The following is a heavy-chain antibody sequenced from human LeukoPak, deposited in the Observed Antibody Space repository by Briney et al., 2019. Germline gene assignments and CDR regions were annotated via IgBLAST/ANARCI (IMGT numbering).Heavy chain of an antibody. J-gene: IGHJ4*02. Sequence: PGGSLRLSCAASGFTVSSNYMSWVRQAPGKGLEWVSVIYSGGSTYYADSVKGRFTISRDNSKNTLYLQMNSLRAEDTAVHYCARVQIAARSFDYWGQGTLVTVSS. CDR2: IYSGGST. D-gene: IGHD6-6*01. CDR3: ARVQIAARSFDY. CDR1: GFTVSSNY. V-gene: IGHV3-66*01.